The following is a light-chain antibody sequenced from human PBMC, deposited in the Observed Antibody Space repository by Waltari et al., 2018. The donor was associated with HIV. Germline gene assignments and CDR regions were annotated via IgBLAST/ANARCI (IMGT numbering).Light chain of an antibody. V-gene: IGKV1-NL1*01. CDR2: ETS. J-gene: IGKJ1*01. CDR3: QQYYSTPRT. CDR1: QGISNS. Sequence: DIQMTQSPSSLSASVGDRVTVTCRASQGISNSLAWYQQKPGKAPELLLYETSRLQSGVPSRFSGSGSWTDYTLTISSLQPDDFASYYCQQYYSTPRTFGQGTKVEIK.